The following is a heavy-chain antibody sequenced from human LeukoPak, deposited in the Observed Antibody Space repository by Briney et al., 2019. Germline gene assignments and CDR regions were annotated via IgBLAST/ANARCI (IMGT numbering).Heavy chain of an antibody. CDR1: GGSISTYY. J-gene: IGHJ3*02. D-gene: IGHD2-15*01. Sequence: SETLSLTCTVSGGSISTYYWSWIRQPAGKGLEWIGRMYISGETNYNPSLKSRVTVSLDTSKNHFSLKLNSVTAADTAVYYCARDLRYCSGGSCSDAFDIWGQGTMVTVSS. CDR2: MYISGET. V-gene: IGHV4-4*07. CDR3: ARDLRYCSGGSCSDAFDI.